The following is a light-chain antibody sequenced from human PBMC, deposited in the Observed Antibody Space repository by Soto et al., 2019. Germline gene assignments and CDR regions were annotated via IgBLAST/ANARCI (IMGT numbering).Light chain of an antibody. CDR3: LQYQSYWT. CDR1: QSISRQ. J-gene: IGKJ1*01. V-gene: IGKV1-5*03. Sequence: DIQMTQSPSTLSASVGDRVSITCRASQSISRQLAWYQQKPGKAPNLLIYQASNLETGVPSRFTGRGSGTEFTLTISSLQPDDLATSYCLQYQSYWTFGQGTKVEVK. CDR2: QAS.